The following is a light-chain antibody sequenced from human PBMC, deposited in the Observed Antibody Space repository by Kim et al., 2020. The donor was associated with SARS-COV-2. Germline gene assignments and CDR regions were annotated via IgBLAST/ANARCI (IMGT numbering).Light chain of an antibody. Sequence: SSELTQPPSVSVSPGQTASITCSGDKLGDKYACWYQQKPGQSPVLVIYQDSKRPSGIPERFSGSNSGNTATLTISGTQAMDEADYYCQAWHSSTVV. J-gene: IGLJ2*01. V-gene: IGLV3-1*01. CDR1: KLGDKY. CDR2: QDS. CDR3: QAWHSSTVV.